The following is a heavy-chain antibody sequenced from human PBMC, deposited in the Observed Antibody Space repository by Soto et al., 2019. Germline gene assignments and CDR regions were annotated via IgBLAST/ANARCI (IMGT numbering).Heavy chain of an antibody. CDR1: GFTFSDFA. Sequence: EVQVLESGGGLVQPGGSLRLSCAATGFTFSDFAMSWVRQAPGKGLEWVSRIYGGGNGPHYADSVKGRVTISRDKSKNTLYLQMNSLRAEDTAVYYCAKMEGMDPWAYSFDYGVQGTLVTVSS. J-gene: IGHJ4*02. CDR2: IYGGGNGP. D-gene: IGHD2-2*03. V-gene: IGHV3-23*01. CDR3: AKMEGMDPWAYSFDY.